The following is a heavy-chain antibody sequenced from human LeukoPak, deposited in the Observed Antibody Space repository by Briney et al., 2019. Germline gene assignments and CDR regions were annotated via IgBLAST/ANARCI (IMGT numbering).Heavy chain of an antibody. D-gene: IGHD2-21*02. V-gene: IGHV1-69*04. CDR1: GGTFSSYA. CDR3: ARDRPPPSCGGDCYYAFDT. J-gene: IGHJ3*02. CDR2: IIPILGIA. Sequence: SVKVSCKASGGTFSSYAISWVRQAPGQGLEWMGRIIPILGIANYAQKFQGRVTITADKSTSTAYMELSSLRSEDTAVYYCARDRPPPSCGGDCYYAFDTWGQGTMVTVSS.